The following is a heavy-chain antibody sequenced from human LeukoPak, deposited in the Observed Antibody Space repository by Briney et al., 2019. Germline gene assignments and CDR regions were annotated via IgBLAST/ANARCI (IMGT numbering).Heavy chain of an antibody. J-gene: IGHJ4*02. V-gene: IGHV4-39*07. CDR1: GGSISSGSNY. CDR3: ARDLPLNYYDSSGPFDY. Sequence: SETPSLTCNVSGGSISSGSNYWGWIRQPPGKTLEWIGSIYSSGSTYYNPSLKSRVIILIDTSKNHFSLTLSSVTAADTAVYYCARDLPLNYYDSSGPFDYWGQGTLVTVSS. CDR2: IYSSGST. D-gene: IGHD3-22*01.